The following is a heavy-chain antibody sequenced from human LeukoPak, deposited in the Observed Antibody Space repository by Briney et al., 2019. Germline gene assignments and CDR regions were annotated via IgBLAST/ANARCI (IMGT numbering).Heavy chain of an antibody. V-gene: IGHV3-7*01. Sequence: PGGSLRLSCAASGFTFSSYAMSWVRQAPGRGLEWVGNINPDGGETYYVDSMKGRFTISRDNAKDSVYLQMNTLRVEDTAVYYCLGSGDRGWGQGTLVTVSS. CDR3: LGSGDRG. CDR2: INPDGGET. CDR1: GFTFSSYA. D-gene: IGHD5-12*01. J-gene: IGHJ4*02.